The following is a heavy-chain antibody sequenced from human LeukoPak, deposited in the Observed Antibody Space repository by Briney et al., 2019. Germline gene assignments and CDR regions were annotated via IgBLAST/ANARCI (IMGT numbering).Heavy chain of an antibody. J-gene: IGHJ3*02. CDR1: GGSFSGYY. Sequence: PSETLSLTCAVYGGSFSGYYWSWIRQPPGKGLEWIGEINHSGSTNYNPSLKSRVTISVDTSKNQFSLKLSSVTAADTAVYYCARDGAPDAFDIWGQGTMVTVSS. V-gene: IGHV4-34*01. CDR3: ARDGAPDAFDI. D-gene: IGHD3-16*01. CDR2: INHSGST.